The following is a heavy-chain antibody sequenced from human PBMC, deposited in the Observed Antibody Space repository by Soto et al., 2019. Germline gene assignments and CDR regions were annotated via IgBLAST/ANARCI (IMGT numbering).Heavy chain of an antibody. Sequence: GASVKVSCKASGGTFSSYAISWVRQAPGQGLEWMGGIIPIFGTANYAQKFQGRVTITADESTSTAYMELSSLRSEDTAVYYCAREDCSGGSCYPYYYYGMDVWGQGTTVTVSS. CDR2: IIPIFGTA. V-gene: IGHV1-69*13. J-gene: IGHJ6*02. D-gene: IGHD2-15*01. CDR1: GGTFSSYA. CDR3: AREDCSGGSCYPYYYYGMDV.